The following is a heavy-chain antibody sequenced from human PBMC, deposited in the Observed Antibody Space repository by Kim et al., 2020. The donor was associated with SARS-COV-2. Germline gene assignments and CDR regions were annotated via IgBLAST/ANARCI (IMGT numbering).Heavy chain of an antibody. D-gene: IGHD5-12*01. CDR2: ISGDGGST. CDR1: GFTFDDYA. J-gene: IGHJ6*02. Sequence: GGSLRLSCAASGFTFDDYAMHWVRQAPGKGLEWVSLISGDGGSTYYADSVKGRFTISRDNSKNSLYLQMNSLRTEDTALYYCAKDLKGQGATGTWAWTEGYYYGMDVWGQGTTVTVSS. V-gene: IGHV3-43*02. CDR3: AKDLKGQGATGTWAWTEGYYYGMDV.